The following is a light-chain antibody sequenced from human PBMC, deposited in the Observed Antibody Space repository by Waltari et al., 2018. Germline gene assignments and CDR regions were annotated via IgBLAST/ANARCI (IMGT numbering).Light chain of an antibody. V-gene: IGKV3-11*01. CDR2: DSS. J-gene: IGKJ4*01. Sequence: EVVLTQSPATLSLSPGERAPLSCRASKSVSSYVAWYQQRPGQAPRLLVYDSSQRATGIPARFSGSGSGTDFTLTISSLQPEDIATYYCQQYDNLPLTFGGGTKVEIK. CDR1: KSVSSY. CDR3: QQYDNLPLT.